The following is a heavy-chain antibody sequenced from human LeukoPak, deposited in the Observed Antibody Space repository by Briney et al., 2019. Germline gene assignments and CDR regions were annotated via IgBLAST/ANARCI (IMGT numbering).Heavy chain of an antibody. CDR2: IYYSGST. V-gene: IGHV4-59*01. Sequence: SETLSLTCTVSDGSISGFSWSWIRQPPGKGLEWIGYIYYSGSTNYNPSLKSRVTISVDTSKNQFSLKLSSVTAADTAVYYCARDYGKPEAGYYMDVWGKGTTVTVSS. CDR1: DGSISGFS. CDR3: ARDYGKPEAGYYMDV. D-gene: IGHD1-14*01. J-gene: IGHJ6*03.